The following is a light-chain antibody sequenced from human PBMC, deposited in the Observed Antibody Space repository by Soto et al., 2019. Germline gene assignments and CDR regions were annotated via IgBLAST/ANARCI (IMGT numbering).Light chain of an antibody. V-gene: IGKV3-20*01. CDR3: LKYGSSPGWT. CDR1: QSVSSVS. Sequence: IVFTQSPATLSFSAWERATLSCRAGQSVSSVSLAWYLQKPGQAPRPLIYAASTRGTGSPDRFSCSGSGTDFTLPLGRLDPEDFAVYYCLKYGSSPGWTFGPGTK. J-gene: IGKJ1*01. CDR2: AAS.